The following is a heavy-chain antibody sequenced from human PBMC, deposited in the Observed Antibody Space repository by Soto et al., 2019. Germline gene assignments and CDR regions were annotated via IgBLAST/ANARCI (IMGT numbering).Heavy chain of an antibody. CDR3: ARHEAGWYFDS. V-gene: IGHV4-39*01. D-gene: IGHD6-25*01. J-gene: IGHJ4*02. CDR2: IYYSGST. Sequence: QLQLQESGPGLVKPSETLSLTCTVSRGSISSGTNYGAWIRQPPGKGLEWIANIYYSGSTFYNPSLKSRVTISLDTSKNQFSLKLRSVTAADTAVYYGARHEAGWYFDSWGQGTLVTVSS. CDR1: RGSISSGTNY.